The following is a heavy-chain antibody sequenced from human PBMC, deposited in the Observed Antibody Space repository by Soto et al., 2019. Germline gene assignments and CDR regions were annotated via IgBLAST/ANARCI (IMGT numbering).Heavy chain of an antibody. CDR1: GGSISNFY. CDR2: ISYSGNT. J-gene: IGHJ4*02. V-gene: IGHV4-59*01. Sequence: PSETLSLTCTVSGGSISNFYWSWIRQPPGKGLEWIGYISYSGNTNYNPSLKSRDSISVDTSKNQLSLNLTSVTAADTAVYYCARAPMVLSRSYFDSWGQGTPVTVS. CDR3: ARAPMVLSRSYFDS. D-gene: IGHD2-8*01.